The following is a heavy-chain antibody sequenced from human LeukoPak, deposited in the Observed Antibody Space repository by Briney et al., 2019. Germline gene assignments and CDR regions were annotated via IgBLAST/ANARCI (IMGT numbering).Heavy chain of an antibody. CDR2: IYHSGST. J-gene: IGHJ6*03. D-gene: IGHD6-13*01. CDR3: ARAYSSSWYSVYYYYMDV. V-gene: IGHV4-38-2*02. Sequence: SETLSLTCTVSGYSISSDYSWGWIRQPPGKGLEWIGSIYHSGSTYYNPSLKSRVTISVDTSKNQFSLKLSSVTAADTAVYYCARAYSSSWYSVYYYYMDVWGKGTTVTVSS. CDR1: GYSISSDYS.